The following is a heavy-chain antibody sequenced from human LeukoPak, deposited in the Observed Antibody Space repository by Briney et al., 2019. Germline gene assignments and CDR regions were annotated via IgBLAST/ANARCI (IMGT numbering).Heavy chain of an antibody. Sequence: SETLSLTCTVSDDSISSYYWSWIRQSPGKGLEWIGYVFYTGSTNYNPSLKSLVTISIDTSKKQFSLRLSSVTAADTAVYYCARVANGGGYNIDYWGQGSLVTVSS. V-gene: IGHV4-59*01. CDR2: VFYTGST. CDR3: ARVANGGGYNIDY. J-gene: IGHJ4*02. CDR1: DDSISSYY. D-gene: IGHD5-24*01.